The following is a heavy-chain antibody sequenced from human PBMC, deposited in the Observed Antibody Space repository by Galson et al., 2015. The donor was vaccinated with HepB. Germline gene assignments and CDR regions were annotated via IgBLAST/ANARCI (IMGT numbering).Heavy chain of an antibody. J-gene: IGHJ4*02. Sequence: SLRLSCAASGFTFSSYWMHWVRRAPGKGLVWVPRINSDETTITYADSVKGRFTISRDNAKNTLYLQLNSLRAEDTALYYCVRSRYTTSWFDYWGQGTLVTVSS. D-gene: IGHD6-13*01. V-gene: IGHV3-74*01. CDR3: VRSRYTTSWFDY. CDR1: GFTFSSYW. CDR2: INSDETTI.